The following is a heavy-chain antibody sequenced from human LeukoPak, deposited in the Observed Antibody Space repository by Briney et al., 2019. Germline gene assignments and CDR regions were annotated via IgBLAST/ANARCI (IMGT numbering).Heavy chain of an antibody. V-gene: IGHV4-59*01. CDR3: ARVGSSTSWVY. Sequence: PSETLSLTCTVSGGSISSYYWSWIRQPPGKGLEWIGYIYYSGSTNYNPSLKSRVTMSVDTSKNQFSLKLSSVTAADTAVYYCARVGSSTSWVYWGQGTLVTVSS. D-gene: IGHD2-2*01. J-gene: IGHJ4*02. CDR1: GGSISSYY. CDR2: IYYSGST.